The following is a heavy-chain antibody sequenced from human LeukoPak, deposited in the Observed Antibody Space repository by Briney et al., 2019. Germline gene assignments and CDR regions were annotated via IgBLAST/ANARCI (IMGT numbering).Heavy chain of an antibody. J-gene: IGHJ4*02. CDR3: ARGMDWNYFFDY. Sequence: PSETLSLTCTVSGGSISSYYWSWVRQPPGKGVEGMGYIYYSGSTNYNPSLKSRVTISVDTSKNQFSLKLSSVTAADTAVYYCARGMDWNYFFDYWGQGTLVTVSS. CDR2: IYYSGST. V-gene: IGHV4-59*01. D-gene: IGHD1-7*01. CDR1: GGSISSYY.